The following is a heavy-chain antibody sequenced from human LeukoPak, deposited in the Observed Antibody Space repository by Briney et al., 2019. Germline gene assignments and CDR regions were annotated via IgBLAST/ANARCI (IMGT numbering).Heavy chain of an antibody. J-gene: IGHJ4*02. CDR3: AKMILGYSYALDGDY. CDR1: GFTFSSYA. Sequence: GGSLRLSCAASGFTFSSYAMSWVRQAPGKGLEWVSAISGSGGSTYYADSVKGRLTISRDNSKNTLYLQMNSLRAEDTAVYYCAKMILGYSYALDGDYWGQGTLVTVSS. D-gene: IGHD5-18*01. V-gene: IGHV3-23*01. CDR2: ISGSGGST.